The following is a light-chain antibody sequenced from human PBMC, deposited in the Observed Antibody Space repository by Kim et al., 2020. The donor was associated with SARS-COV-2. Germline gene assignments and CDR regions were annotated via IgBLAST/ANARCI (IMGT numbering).Light chain of an antibody. J-gene: IGLJ3*02. V-gene: IGLV3-1*01. CDR3: QAWDSSTAE. CDR1: KMGDKY. Sequence: SYELTQPPSVSVSPGQTASITCSGDKMGDKYACWYQQKPGQSPVLVIYQDSKRPSGTPERFSGSNSGNTATLTISGTQAMDEADYYCQAWDSSTAEFGGG. CDR2: QDS.